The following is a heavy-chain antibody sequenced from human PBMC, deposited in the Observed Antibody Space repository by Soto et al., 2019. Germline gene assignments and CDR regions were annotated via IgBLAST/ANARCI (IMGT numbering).Heavy chain of an antibody. D-gene: IGHD3-22*01. Sequence: PSETLSLTCTVSGGSISSGGYYWSWIRQHPGKGLEWIGYIYYSGSTYYNPSLKSRVTISVDTSKNQFSLKLSSVTAADTAVYYCARDTGNYYDSSGYYPPYFDYWGQGTLVTV. CDR3: ARDTGNYYDSSGYYPPYFDY. CDR2: IYYSGST. J-gene: IGHJ4*02. CDR1: GGSISSGGYY. V-gene: IGHV4-31*03.